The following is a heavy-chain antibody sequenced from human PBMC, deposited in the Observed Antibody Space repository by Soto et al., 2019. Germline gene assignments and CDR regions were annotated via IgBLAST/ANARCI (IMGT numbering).Heavy chain of an antibody. Sequence: GASVKVSCKASGGTFSSYAISWVRQAPGQGLEWMGGIIPIFGTANYAQKFQGRVTITADESTSTAYMELSSLRSEDTAVYYCARGYYDSHYYYYGMDVWGQGTTVTVSS. V-gene: IGHV1-69*13. CDR3: ARGYYDSHYYYYGMDV. D-gene: IGHD3-22*01. CDR2: IIPIFGTA. J-gene: IGHJ6*02. CDR1: GGTFSSYA.